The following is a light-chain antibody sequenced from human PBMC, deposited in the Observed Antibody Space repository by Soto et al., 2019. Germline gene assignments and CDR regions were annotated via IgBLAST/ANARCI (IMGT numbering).Light chain of an antibody. J-gene: IGKJ4*01. CDR3: MQGKHSLT. V-gene: IGKV2-30*02. CDR1: QGLVHSDGNTY. CDR2: KVS. Sequence: DFVMTQSPLSLLVTLGQPASIACRSSQGLVHSDGNTYLNWFHQRPGQSPRRLIYKVSNRDSGVPDRFSGSGSDTDFTLKISRVEAEDVGVYYCMQGKHSLTFGGGTQVEIX.